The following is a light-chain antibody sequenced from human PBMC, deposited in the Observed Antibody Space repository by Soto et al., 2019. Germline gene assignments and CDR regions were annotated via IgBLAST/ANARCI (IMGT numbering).Light chain of an antibody. CDR2: WAS. Sequence: DIVMTQSPDSLAVSLGERATINCKSSQSVLYXSNNKNYLAWYQQKPGQPPKLLIYWASTRESGVPDRFSGSGSGTDFTLTISSLQAEDVAVYYCQQYYSTPLFTFGPGTKVDIK. CDR3: QQYYSTPLFT. J-gene: IGKJ3*01. V-gene: IGKV4-1*01. CDR1: QSVLYXSNNKNY.